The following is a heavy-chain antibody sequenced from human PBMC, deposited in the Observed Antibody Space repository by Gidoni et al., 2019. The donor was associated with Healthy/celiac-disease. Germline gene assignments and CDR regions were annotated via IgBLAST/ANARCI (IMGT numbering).Heavy chain of an antibody. CDR3: ASEKVHFWSGYPSWYYYGMDV. Sequence: QLQLQESGPGLVQPSETLSLTCTVAGGSISSSSYYWGCIRQPPGKGLEWIGSIYYSGSTYYNPSLKSRGTISVDTSKNQFSLKLSSVTAADTAVYYCASEKVHFWSGYPSWYYYGMDVWGQGTTVTVSS. V-gene: IGHV4-39*01. D-gene: IGHD3-3*02. CDR2: IYYSGST. J-gene: IGHJ6*02. CDR1: GGSISSSSYY.